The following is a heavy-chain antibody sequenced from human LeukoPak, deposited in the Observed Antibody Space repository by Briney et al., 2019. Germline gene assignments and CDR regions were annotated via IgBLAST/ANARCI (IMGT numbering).Heavy chain of an antibody. D-gene: IGHD3-9*01. CDR1: GGSFGGYY. J-gene: IGHJ4*02. CDR3: ARSGYDILTGYSGFDY. V-gene: IGHV4-34*01. CDR2: INHSGST. Sequence: SETLSLTCAVYGGSFGGYYWSWIRQPPGKGLEWIGGINHSGSTNYNPSLKSRVTISVDTSKNQFSLKLSSVTAADTAVYYCARSGYDILTGYSGFDYWGQGTLVTVSS.